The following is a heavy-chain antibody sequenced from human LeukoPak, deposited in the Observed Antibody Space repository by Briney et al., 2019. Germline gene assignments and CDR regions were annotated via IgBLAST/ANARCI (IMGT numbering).Heavy chain of an antibody. CDR3: ARIEGSTFDY. V-gene: IGHV5-51*04. Sequence: GESLKISCKGSGCTFTNYWIGWVRQMPGKGLEWMGIIYPGDSERKYNPSLQGQVTISADKPISTVYLQWSSLKASDTAIYYCARIEGSTFDYWGQGTLVTVSS. J-gene: IGHJ4*02. CDR2: IYPGDSER. CDR1: GCTFTNYW.